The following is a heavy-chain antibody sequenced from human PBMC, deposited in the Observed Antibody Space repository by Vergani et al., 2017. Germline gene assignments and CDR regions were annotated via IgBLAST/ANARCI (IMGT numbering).Heavy chain of an antibody. CDR3: ARVYVAGTLGVVDY. Sequence: QVQLQESGPGLVKPSETLSLTCTVSGGSISSYYWSWIRQPPGKGLEWIGYIYYSGSTNYNPSLKSRVTISVDTSKNQFSLKLSFVTAADTAVYYCARVYVAGTLGVVDYWGQGTLVTVSS. CDR1: GGSISSYY. J-gene: IGHJ4*02. D-gene: IGHD6-19*01. CDR2: IYYSGST. V-gene: IGHV4-59*01.